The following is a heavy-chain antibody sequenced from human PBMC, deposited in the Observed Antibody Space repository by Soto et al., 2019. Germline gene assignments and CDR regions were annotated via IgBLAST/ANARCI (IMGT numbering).Heavy chain of an antibody. CDR2: IIPIFGTA. V-gene: IGHV1-69*01. CDR1: EGTFSSYA. J-gene: IGHJ3*02. CDR3: ARDIEGYCSGGSCYVGAFDI. D-gene: IGHD2-15*01. Sequence: QVQLVQSVAEVKKPGSSVTVSCKASEGTFSSYAISWVRQAPGQGLEWMGGIIPIFGTANYAQKFHGRVTITADESTSTAYMELSSLRSEDTAVYYCARDIEGYCSGGSCYVGAFDIWGQGTMVTVSS.